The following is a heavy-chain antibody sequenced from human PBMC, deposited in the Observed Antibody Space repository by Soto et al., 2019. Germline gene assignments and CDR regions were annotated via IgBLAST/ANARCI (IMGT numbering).Heavy chain of an antibody. CDR1: GYTFTSYA. Sequence: ASVKVSCKASGYTFTSYAMHWVRQAPGQRLEWMGWINAGNGNTKYSQKFQGRVTITRDTSASTAYMELSSLRSEDTAVYYCARVGGCSSTSCPENYYYYYGMDVWGQGTTVTVS. CDR2: INAGNGNT. D-gene: IGHD2-2*01. J-gene: IGHJ6*02. CDR3: ARVGGCSSTSCPENYYYYYGMDV. V-gene: IGHV1-3*01.